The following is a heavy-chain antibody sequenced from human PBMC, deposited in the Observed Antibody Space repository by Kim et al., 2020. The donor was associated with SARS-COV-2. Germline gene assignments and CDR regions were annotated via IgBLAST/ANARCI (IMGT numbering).Heavy chain of an antibody. V-gene: IGHV3-7*01. Sequence: GGSLRLSCEASGITFSSFWMSWVRQAPGKGLEWVANIKEDGIKKSYVDSVKGRFTISRDNAKNSLYLQMNSLRAEDTALYYCARAFLQWGQGTLVTVSS. CDR2: IKEDGIKK. CDR3: ARAFLQ. D-gene: IGHD3-3*02. CDR1: GITFSSFW. J-gene: IGHJ4*02.